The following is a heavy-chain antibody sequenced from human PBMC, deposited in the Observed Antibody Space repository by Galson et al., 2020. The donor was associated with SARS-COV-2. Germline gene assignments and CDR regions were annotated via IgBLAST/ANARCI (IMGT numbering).Heavy chain of an antibody. J-gene: IGHJ4*02. CDR1: GYTFSDYY. CDR3: ARDRSSAPDDCDD. Sequence: ASVKVSCKASGYTFSDYYMHWVRQAPGQGLEWMGWINPNSGSTNYAQRFQGRVTMTGDTSISTAYMELKNLRSDDTAVYYCARDRSSAPDDCDDWGQGTLVSVSS. CDR2: INPNSGST. V-gene: IGHV1-2*02. D-gene: IGHD6-13*01.